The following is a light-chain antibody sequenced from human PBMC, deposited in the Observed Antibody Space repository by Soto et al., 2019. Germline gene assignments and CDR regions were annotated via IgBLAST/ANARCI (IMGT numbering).Light chain of an antibody. CDR1: QSISSY. CDR3: QQSYSTPVT. J-gene: IGKJ1*01. Sequence: DIQMTQSPSSLSSSVGDRVTITFLASQSISSYLNWYQQKPGKAPKLLIYAASSLQSGVPSRFSGSGSGTDFTLTISSLQPEDFATYYCQQSYSTPVTFGQGTKVDIK. CDR2: AAS. V-gene: IGKV1-39*01.